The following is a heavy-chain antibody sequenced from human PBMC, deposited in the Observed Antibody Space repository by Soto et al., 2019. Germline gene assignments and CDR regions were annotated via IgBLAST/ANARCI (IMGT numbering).Heavy chain of an antibody. D-gene: IGHD2-21*02. CDR2: IYYSGST. CDR1: GGSISSYY. J-gene: IGHJ6*02. V-gene: IGHV4-59*01. CDR3: ARDLWGYCGTDCYPLDV. Sequence: PSETLSLTCTVSGGSISSYYWSLLRQPPGKGLEWIGSIYYSGSTYYNPSLKSRVTISVDTSKNQFSLKLNSVTAADTAVYYCARDLWGYCGTDCYPLDVWGQGTTVTVSS.